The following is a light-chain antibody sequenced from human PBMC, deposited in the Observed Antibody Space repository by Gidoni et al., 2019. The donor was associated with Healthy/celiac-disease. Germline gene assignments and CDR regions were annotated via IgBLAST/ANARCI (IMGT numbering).Light chain of an antibody. CDR2: SAS. CDR1: QGVKNW. V-gene: IGKV1D-12*01. Sequence: DIQMTPSPSSVSASVGDKITISCRASQGVKNWLAWYQQKPGKAPKLLISSASSLQTGVPLRFSGSGFGTDFTLTITGLQPEDFATYYCQQANSLPYNFGQGTKVEIK. J-gene: IGKJ2*01. CDR3: QQANSLPYN.